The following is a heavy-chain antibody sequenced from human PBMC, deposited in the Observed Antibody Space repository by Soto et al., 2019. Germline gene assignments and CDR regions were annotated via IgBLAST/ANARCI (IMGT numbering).Heavy chain of an antibody. CDR3: ARVKGSGYHNWFDP. CDR2: ISADNGNT. D-gene: IGHD3-22*01. CDR1: GYSFISYG. V-gene: IGHV1-18*01. Sequence: ASVKVSCKASGYSFISYGIAWVRQAPGQGLEWMGWISADNGNTNYAQKVQGRVTMTTDTFTSTAYMELRSLRSDDTAVYYCARVKGSGYHNWFDPWGQGTLVT. J-gene: IGHJ5*02.